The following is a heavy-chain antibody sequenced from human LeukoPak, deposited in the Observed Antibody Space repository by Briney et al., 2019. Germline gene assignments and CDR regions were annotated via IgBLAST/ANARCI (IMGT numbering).Heavy chain of an antibody. Sequence: SETLSLTCNVSGGSMTTSNHYWGWIRQPPGKGLEWIANMYYSGTTFYNPSLKSRVNISVDTSKNQFSLKLSSVTAADTAVYYCARGRGSRGGAFDYWGQGTLVTVSS. D-gene: IGHD3-10*01. CDR3: ARGRGSRGGAFDY. CDR1: GGSMTTSNHY. CDR2: MYYSGTT. V-gene: IGHV4-39*01. J-gene: IGHJ4*02.